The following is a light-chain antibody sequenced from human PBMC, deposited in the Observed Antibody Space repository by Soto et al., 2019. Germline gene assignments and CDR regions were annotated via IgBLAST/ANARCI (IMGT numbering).Light chain of an antibody. CDR3: QQYHSMLS. CDR2: DAS. V-gene: IGKV1-33*01. J-gene: IGKJ4*01. Sequence: DIQMTQSPSSLSASEGDRVTITCQSSHDVSRNLNWFQQKPGEAPQLLIYDASNLERGVPSRFSGSGSGTDFTLTISSLQPEDVATYYCQQYHSMLSFGGGTEVEIK. CDR1: HDVSRN.